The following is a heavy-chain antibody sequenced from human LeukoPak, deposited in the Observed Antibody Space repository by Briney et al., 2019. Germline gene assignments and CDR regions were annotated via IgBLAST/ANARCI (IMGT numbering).Heavy chain of an antibody. CDR1: GYTFTGYY. J-gene: IGHJ4*02. D-gene: IGHD3-10*01. CDR2: INPNSGGT. V-gene: IGHV1-2*02. Sequence: ASVKVSCKASGYTFTGYYMHWVRQAPGQGLEWMGWINPNSGGTNYAQKFQGRVTMTRDTSISTAYMEPSRLRSDDTAVYYCARGRPMRGSFDYWGQGTLVTVSS. CDR3: ARGRPMRGSFDY.